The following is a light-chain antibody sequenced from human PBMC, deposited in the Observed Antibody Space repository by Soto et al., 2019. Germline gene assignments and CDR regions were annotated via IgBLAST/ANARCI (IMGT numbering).Light chain of an antibody. CDR3: QQRSNWPRT. Sequence: EIVLTQSPVTLSLSPGERATLSCMASQSVGSYLAWYQQKPGQAPRLLIYDASNRATGIPARFSGSGSGTDFTLTFSSLEPEDFAVYYCQQRSNWPRTFGQGTKVDIK. CDR1: QSVGSY. J-gene: IGKJ1*01. V-gene: IGKV3-11*01. CDR2: DAS.